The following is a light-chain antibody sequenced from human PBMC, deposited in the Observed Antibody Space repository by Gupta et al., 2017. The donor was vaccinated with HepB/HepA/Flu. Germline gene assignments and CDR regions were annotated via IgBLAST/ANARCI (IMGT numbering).Light chain of an antibody. CDR2: DAS. CDR1: QAISNY. J-gene: IGKJ3*01. V-gene: IGKV1-33*01. CDR3: QQDANGPT. Sequence: DIQMTQSPSSLSASVGDRVTITCQASQAISNYLHWYQQKPGKAPKLLIYDASNWETGVPSRFSGSGSGTDFTFTISSLQPKDIAIYYCQQDANGPTFGDGTKVEIK.